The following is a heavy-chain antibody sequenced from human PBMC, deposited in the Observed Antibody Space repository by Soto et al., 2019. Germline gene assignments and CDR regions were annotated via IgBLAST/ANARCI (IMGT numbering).Heavy chain of an antibody. CDR2: INPSDSYV. CDR1: GYSFTSYW. D-gene: IGHD1-26*01. J-gene: IGHJ4*02. V-gene: IGHV5-10-1*01. Sequence: PGESLKISCKASGYSFTSYWISWVRQMPGKGLEWMGKINPSDSYVNYSPSFQGHVTISTDKSISTAYLQWSSLKASDTAIYFCARHQAGIYPSFGYWGQGTLVTVSS. CDR3: ARHQAGIYPSFGY.